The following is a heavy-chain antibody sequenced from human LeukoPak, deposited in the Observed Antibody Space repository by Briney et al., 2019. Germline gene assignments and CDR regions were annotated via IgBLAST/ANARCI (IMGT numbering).Heavy chain of an antibody. V-gene: IGHV3-23*01. CDR1: GITLSNYG. CDR2: ISDTGGRT. CDR3: ARRFRD. J-gene: IGHJ4*02. D-gene: IGHD5-24*01. Sequence: GGSLRLSCAVSGITLSNYGMTWVRQAPWNGLEWVAGISDTGGRTNYADSWKGRFTISRDNAKNSLYLQMNSVRVEDTAIYYCARRFRDWGQGTLVTVSS.